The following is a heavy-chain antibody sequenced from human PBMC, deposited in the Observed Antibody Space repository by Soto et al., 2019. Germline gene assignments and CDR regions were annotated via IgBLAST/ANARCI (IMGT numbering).Heavy chain of an antibody. CDR3: ARVRQYCSGNRCYLDP. CDR2: IHHSGTT. J-gene: IGHJ5*02. V-gene: IGHV4-34*01. Sequence: SETLSHTCAFYGGSFCGWYGSWVRHPPVKGLEWIGEIHHSGTTNYNPSLKSRVAISVDKSKNQFSLKLNSVTAADTAVYYCARVRQYCSGNRCYLDPWGQGNLVTASS. D-gene: IGHD2-2*01. CDR1: GGSFCGWY.